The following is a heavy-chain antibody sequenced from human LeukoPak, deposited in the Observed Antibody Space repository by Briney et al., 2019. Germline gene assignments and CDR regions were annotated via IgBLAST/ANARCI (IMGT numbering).Heavy chain of an antibody. Sequence: PGGSLRLSCAAAGFTFSNYAMTWVRQAPGKGLEWVSSISGSGGSTYYADSVKGRFTISRDNSKNTLYLQMNSLRAEDSAEYYCAKSLLTTATGTGRAFDIWGQGTMVTVSA. V-gene: IGHV3-23*01. D-gene: IGHD1-1*01. CDR2: ISGSGGST. CDR3: AKSLLTTATGTGRAFDI. CDR1: GFTFSNYA. J-gene: IGHJ3*02.